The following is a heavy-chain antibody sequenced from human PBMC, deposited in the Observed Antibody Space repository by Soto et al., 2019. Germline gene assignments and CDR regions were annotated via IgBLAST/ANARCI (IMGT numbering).Heavy chain of an antibody. CDR2: IRAYSGNT. CDR1: GYTFTSYG. Sequence: QVQLVQSGAEVKKPGASVKVSCKASGYTFTSYGISWVRQAPGQGLEWMGWIRAYSGNTNYAHKLQGRVTMTTATATSTASMELNRLRSHDTAVYYCARESTPADCWGQGTLVTFSS. V-gene: IGHV1-18*01. CDR3: ARESTPADC. J-gene: IGHJ4*02.